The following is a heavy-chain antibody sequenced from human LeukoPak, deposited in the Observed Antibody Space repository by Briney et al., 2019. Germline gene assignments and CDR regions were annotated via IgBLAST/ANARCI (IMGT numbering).Heavy chain of an antibody. Sequence: SETLSLTCAVYGGSFSGYYWSWIRQPPGKGLEWIGEINHSGSTNYNPSLKSRVTISVDTSKNQFSLKLSSVTAADTAVYYCARRRFTMVVVVPIDAFDIWGQGTMVTVSS. J-gene: IGHJ3*02. D-gene: IGHD3-22*01. CDR1: GGSFSGYY. V-gene: IGHV4-34*01. CDR2: INHSGST. CDR3: ARRRFTMVVVVPIDAFDI.